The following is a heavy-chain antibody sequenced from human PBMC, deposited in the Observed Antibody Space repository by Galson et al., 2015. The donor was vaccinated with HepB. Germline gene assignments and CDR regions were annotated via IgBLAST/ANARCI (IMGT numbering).Heavy chain of an antibody. CDR3: ARDFKLIVTGSGSPYYSGMDV. D-gene: IGHD2/OR15-2a*01. J-gene: IGHJ6*02. CDR2: ISRTGNNI. V-gene: IGHV3-21*01. CDR1: GFILTNHT. Sequence: SLRLSCAAFGFILTNHTMNWVRQAPGRGLEWVSSISRTGNNIYYADSVRGRFTISRDNAKNSLYLQMRSLRAEGTALYYCARDFKLIVTGSGSPYYSGMDVWGQGTTVTVSS.